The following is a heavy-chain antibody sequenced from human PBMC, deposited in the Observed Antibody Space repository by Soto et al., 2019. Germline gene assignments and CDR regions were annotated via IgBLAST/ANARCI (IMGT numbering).Heavy chain of an antibody. Sequence: QVQLVESGGGVVQPGRPLRLSCAASGFTFSSYGMHWVRQAPGKGLEWVAVIWDDGSNKYYADSVKGRFTISRDNSKNTLYLQKKSLRAEDTAVYYCARDGYCSGGSCYSVPAFDYWGQGTLVTVSS. J-gene: IGHJ4*02. V-gene: IGHV3-33*01. D-gene: IGHD2-15*01. CDR3: ARDGYCSGGSCYSVPAFDY. CDR2: IWDDGSNK. CDR1: GFTFSSYG.